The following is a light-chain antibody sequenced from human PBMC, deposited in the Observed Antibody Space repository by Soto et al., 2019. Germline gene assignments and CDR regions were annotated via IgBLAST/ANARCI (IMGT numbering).Light chain of an antibody. Sequence: VMTPSPLSLPVTPVEPASISCRSSQSRRRINGYTYLDWYLQKPGQSPQLLIYMGSNRASGVPDRFSGSGSGTDFTLTISRLEPEDFAVYYCQQYGSSPRTLTFGGGTKVDNK. CDR2: MGS. CDR3: QQYGSSPRTLT. V-gene: IGKV2-28*01. CDR1: QSRRRINGYTY. J-gene: IGKJ4*01.